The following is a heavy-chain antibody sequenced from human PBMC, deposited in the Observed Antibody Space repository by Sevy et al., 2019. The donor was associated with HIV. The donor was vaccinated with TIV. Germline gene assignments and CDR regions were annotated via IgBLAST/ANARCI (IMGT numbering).Heavy chain of an antibody. D-gene: IGHD6-13*01. Sequence: GGSLRLSCAASGFIFSDYTLHWVRQAPGTGLEWVAVISYYGSFTYYADSVEGRFTISRDNSKRTLFLQMNSMRHEDTAVYYCARSQSSSWHYFDYWGQGTLVTVSS. J-gene: IGHJ4*02. CDR2: ISYYGSFT. V-gene: IGHV3-30*04. CDR1: GFIFSDYT. CDR3: ARSQSSSWHYFDY.